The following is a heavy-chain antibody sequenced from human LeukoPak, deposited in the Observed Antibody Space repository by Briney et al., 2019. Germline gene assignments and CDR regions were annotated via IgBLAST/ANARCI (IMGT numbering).Heavy chain of an antibody. V-gene: IGHV1-18*01. D-gene: IGHD1/OR15-1a*01. CDR3: ARVGTGTRSFDS. J-gene: IGHJ4*02. Sequence: ASVKVSCTTSGYTFTTYDINWVRQAPGQGLEWMGRISAYNGYTNYGQKFQGRVTMTTDTSTNTAYMELRSLRSDDTAVYYCARVGTGTRSFDSWGQGTLVTVSS. CDR2: ISAYNGYT. CDR1: GYTFTTYD.